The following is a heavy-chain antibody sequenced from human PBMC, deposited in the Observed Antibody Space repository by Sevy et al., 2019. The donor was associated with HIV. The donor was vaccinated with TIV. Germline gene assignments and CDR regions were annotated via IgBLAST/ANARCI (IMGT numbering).Heavy chain of an antibody. CDR3: AKDRTPYSSSSIAWFDP. CDR2: ISYDGSNK. V-gene: IGHV3-30*18. CDR1: GFTFSSYG. J-gene: IGHJ5*02. Sequence: GGSLRLSCAASGFTFSSYGMHWVRQAPGKGLEWVAVISYDGSNKYCADSVKGRFTISRDNSKNTLYLQMNSLIAEDTAVYYCAKDRTPYSSSSIAWFDPWGQGTLVTVSS. D-gene: IGHD6-6*01.